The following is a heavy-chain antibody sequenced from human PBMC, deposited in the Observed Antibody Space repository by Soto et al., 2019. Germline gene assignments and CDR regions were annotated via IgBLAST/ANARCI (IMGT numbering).Heavy chain of an antibody. CDR2: IYYSGST. Sequence: QVQLQESGPGLVKPSQTLSLTCPVSGGSISSGGYYWSWIRQHPGKGLEWIGYIYYSGSTYYNPSLKGRVTISVDTAKNQFSLKLSSLTAADTAEYYCARANRDGDYYYYYYYYMDVWGKGTTVTVSS. CDR1: GGSISSGGYY. CDR3: ARANRDGDYYYYYYYYMDV. J-gene: IGHJ6*03. D-gene: IGHD4-17*01. V-gene: IGHV4-31*03.